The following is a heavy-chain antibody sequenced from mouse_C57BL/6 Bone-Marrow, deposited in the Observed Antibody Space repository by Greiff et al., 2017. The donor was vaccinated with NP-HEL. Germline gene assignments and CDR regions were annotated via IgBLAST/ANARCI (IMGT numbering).Heavy chain of an antibody. Sequence: EVHLVESGGGLVQPGGSLSLSCAASGFTFTDYYMSWVRQPPGKALEWLGFIRNKANGYTTEYSASVKGRFTISRDNSQSILYLQMNALRAEDSATYYCARYYCGSGYFDVWGTGTTVTVSS. D-gene: IGHD1-1*01. CDR3: ARYYCGSGYFDV. J-gene: IGHJ1*03. V-gene: IGHV7-3*01. CDR2: IRNKANGYTT. CDR1: GFTFTDYY.